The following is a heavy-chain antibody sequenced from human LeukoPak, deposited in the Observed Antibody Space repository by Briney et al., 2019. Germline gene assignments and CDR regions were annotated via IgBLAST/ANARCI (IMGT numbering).Heavy chain of an antibody. CDR3: ARGKDYDFWSGYYPLGY. J-gene: IGHJ4*02. Sequence: ASVKVSCKASGYTFTGYYMHWVRQAPGQGLEWMGWINPNSGGTNYAQKFQGRVTMTRDTSISTAYMELSRLRSDDTAVYYCARGKDYDFWSGYYPLGYWGQGTLVTVSS. D-gene: IGHD3-3*01. V-gene: IGHV1-2*02. CDR1: GYTFTGYY. CDR2: INPNSGGT.